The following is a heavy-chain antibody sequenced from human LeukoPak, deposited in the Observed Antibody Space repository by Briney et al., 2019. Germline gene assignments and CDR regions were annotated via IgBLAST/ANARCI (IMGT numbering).Heavy chain of an antibody. J-gene: IGHJ4*02. CDR1: GGSFSGYY. Sequence: PSETLSLTCAVYGGSFSGYYWSWIRQPPGKGLEWIGEINHSGSTNYNPSLKSRVTISVDTSKNQFSLKLSSVTAADTAVYYCARGSSGYILPFDYWGQGTLVTVSS. V-gene: IGHV4-34*01. D-gene: IGHD3-22*01. CDR3: ARGSSGYILPFDY. CDR2: INHSGST.